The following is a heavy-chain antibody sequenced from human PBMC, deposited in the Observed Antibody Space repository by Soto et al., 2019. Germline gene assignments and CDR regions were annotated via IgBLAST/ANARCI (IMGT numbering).Heavy chain of an antibody. CDR2: XFPXFXXX. J-gene: IGHJ4*02. CDR1: GGTFSSYA. V-gene: IGHV1-69*13. Sequence: GASVKVSCKASGGTFSSYAISLVRQAPGQGLEWXGXXFPXFXXXNXXXXFQGRVTITADESTSTAYMELSSLRSEDTAVYYCARGYSGYDFHYWGQGTLVTVSS. D-gene: IGHD5-12*01. CDR3: ARGYSGYDFHY.